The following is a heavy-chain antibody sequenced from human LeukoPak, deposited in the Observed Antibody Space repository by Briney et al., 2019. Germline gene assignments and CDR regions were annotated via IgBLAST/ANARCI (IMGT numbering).Heavy chain of an antibody. CDR1: GFTFSSYS. J-gene: IGHJ4*02. V-gene: IGHV3-21*01. CDR3: ARDGGTSLGYCSSTTCYTFDY. CDR2: ISDSSSYI. Sequence: PGGSLGLSCAASGFTFSSYSMNWVRQAPGKGLEWVSSISDSSSYIYYADSVKGRFTISRDNAKNSLYLQMNSLRAEDTAVYYCARDGGTSLGYCSSTTCYTFDYWGQGTLVTVSS. D-gene: IGHD2-2*02.